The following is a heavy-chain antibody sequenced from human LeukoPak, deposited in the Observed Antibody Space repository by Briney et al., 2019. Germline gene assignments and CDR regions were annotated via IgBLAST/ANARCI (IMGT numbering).Heavy chain of an antibody. CDR2: INHSGST. CDR3: AGRHHITMIVVGSDAFDI. J-gene: IGHJ3*02. D-gene: IGHD3-22*01. CDR1: GGSFSGYY. V-gene: IGHV4-34*01. Sequence: PSETLSLTCAVYGGSFSGYYWSWIRQPPGKGLEWIGEINHSGSTNYNPSLKSRVTISVDTSKNQFSLKLSSVTAADTAVYYCAGRHHITMIVVGSDAFDIWGQGTMVTVSS.